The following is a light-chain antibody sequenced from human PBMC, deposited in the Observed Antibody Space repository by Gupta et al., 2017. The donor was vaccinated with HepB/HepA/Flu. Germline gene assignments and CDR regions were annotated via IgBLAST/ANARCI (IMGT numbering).Light chain of an antibody. J-gene: IGLJ2*01. V-gene: IGLV2-8*01. CDR1: SSDVGAYNY. Sequence: QSALTQSPPASGSPGQSVTIYCTGTSSDVGAYNYVSWYQQHPGKAPKLMIYVVNKRPSGVPDRFSGSKSGNTASLTVSGLQAEDEADYYGSSYAGSDKVVFGGGTKLTVL. CDR3: SSYAGSDKVV. CDR2: VVN.